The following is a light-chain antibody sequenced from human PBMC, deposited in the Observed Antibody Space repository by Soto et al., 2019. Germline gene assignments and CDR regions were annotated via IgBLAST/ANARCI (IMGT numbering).Light chain of an antibody. CDR3: GSYTSSSTLV. V-gene: IGLV2-14*01. J-gene: IGLJ2*01. Sequence: QSALTQPASVSGSPGQSITISCTGTSSDVGGYNYVSWYQQHPGKAPKLMIYEVRNRPSGVSNRFSGSKSRNTASLTISGLQAEDEADYYCGSYTSSSTLVFGGGTKLTVL. CDR1: SSDVGGYNY. CDR2: EVR.